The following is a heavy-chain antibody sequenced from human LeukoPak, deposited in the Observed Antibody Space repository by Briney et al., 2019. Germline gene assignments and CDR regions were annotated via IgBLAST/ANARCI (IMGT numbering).Heavy chain of an antibody. D-gene: IGHD3-22*01. J-gene: IGHJ4*02. V-gene: IGHV3-11*01. CDR3: ARDPDSSGYYYFDY. CDR2: ISSSGSTI. Sequence: GGSLRLSCAASGFTFSDYYMSWIRQAPGKGLEWVSYISSSGSTIYYADSVKGRFTVFRDHAKNSLYMQMNSPRAEDKAVYYCARDPDSSGYYYFDYWGQGTLVTVSS. CDR1: GFTFSDYY.